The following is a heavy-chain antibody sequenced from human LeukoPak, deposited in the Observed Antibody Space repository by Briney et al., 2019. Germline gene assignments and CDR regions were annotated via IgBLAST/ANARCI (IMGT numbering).Heavy chain of an antibody. V-gene: IGHV3-23*01. CDR3: AKDFAIQPIPYFDY. J-gene: IGHJ4*02. Sequence: GGSLRLSCAASGFTFSSYAMSWVRQAPGKGLEWVSAISGSGGSTYYADSVKGRFTISRDNFKNTLYLQMNSLRAEDTAVYYCAKDFAIQPIPYFDYWGQGTLVTVSS. CDR1: GFTFSSYA. CDR2: ISGSGGST. D-gene: IGHD2-2*02.